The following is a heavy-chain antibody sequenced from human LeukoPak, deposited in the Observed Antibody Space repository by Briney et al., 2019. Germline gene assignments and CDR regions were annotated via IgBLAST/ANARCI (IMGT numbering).Heavy chain of an antibody. CDR1: GYTFTSYG. D-gene: IGHD4-17*01. CDR3: ARGPTTVTNGFFDY. V-gene: IGHV1-69*04. CDR2: IIPILGIA. Sequence: ASVKVSCKASGYTFTSYGISWVRQAPGQGLEWMGRIIPILGIANYAQKFQGRVTITADKSTSTAYMELSSLRSEDTAVYYCARGPTTVTNGFFDYWGQGTLVTVSS. J-gene: IGHJ4*02.